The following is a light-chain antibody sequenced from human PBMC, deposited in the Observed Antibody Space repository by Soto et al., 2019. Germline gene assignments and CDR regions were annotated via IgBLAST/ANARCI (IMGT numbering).Light chain of an antibody. CDR3: QQYGSSLWT. CDR2: STS. V-gene: IGKV3-20*01. J-gene: IGKJ1*01. Sequence: ENVLTQSPGTLSLSPGERATLSCRASQSVSTPYLAWYQQKPGQAPRLLIYSTSTRASGIPDRFSGSGSGTDFTFTISRLEPEDFAVYYCQQYGSSLWTFGQGTKVEIK. CDR1: QSVSTPY.